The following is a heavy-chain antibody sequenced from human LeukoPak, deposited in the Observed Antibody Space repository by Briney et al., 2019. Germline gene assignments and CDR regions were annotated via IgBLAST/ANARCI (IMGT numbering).Heavy chain of an antibody. V-gene: IGHV3-30*02. D-gene: IGHD5-18*01. CDR1: GFTFSSNG. CDR3: AKDRLQLWLGYFDY. Sequence: GGSLRLSCAASGFTFSSNGIHWVRQAPGKGLEWVAFIRYDGSNKYYADSVKGRFTISRDNSKNPLYLQMNRLRAEGTAVYYCAKDRLQLWLGYFDYWGQGTLVTVSS. CDR2: IRYDGSNK. J-gene: IGHJ4*02.